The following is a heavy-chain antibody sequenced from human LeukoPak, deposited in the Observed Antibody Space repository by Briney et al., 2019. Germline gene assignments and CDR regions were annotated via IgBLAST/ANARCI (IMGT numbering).Heavy chain of an antibody. CDR1: AGSMSGYH. D-gene: IGHD3-9*01. J-gene: IGHJ4*02. CDR2: LYYSGST. CDR3: ARAHYDILTGYYIYFDY. Sequence: SETLSLTCTVSAGSMSGYHWSWIRQAPGKGLEWIGYLYYSGSTKYNPSLESRVTISEDMSKNQFSLKLSSVTPVDTAVYYCARAHYDILTGYYIYFDYWGQGTLVTVSS. V-gene: IGHV4-59*01.